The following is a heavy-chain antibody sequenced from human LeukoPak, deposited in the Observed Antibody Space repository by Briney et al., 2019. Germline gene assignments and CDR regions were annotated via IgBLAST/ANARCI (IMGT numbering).Heavy chain of an antibody. Sequence: PSETLPLTCAVYGGSFSGYYWSWIRQPPGKGLEWIGEINHSGSTNYNPSLKSRVTISVDTSKNQFSLKLSSVTAADTAVYYCARGRKLLGYCSGGSCYGGYFDYWGQGTLVIVSS. CDR1: GGSFSGYY. J-gene: IGHJ4*02. V-gene: IGHV4-34*01. D-gene: IGHD2-15*01. CDR2: INHSGST. CDR3: ARGRKLLGYCSGGSCYGGYFDY.